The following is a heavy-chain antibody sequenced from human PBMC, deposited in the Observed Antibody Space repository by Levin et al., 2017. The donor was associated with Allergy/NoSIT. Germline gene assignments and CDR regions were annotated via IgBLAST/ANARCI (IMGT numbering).Heavy chain of an antibody. CDR2: IIPSYGTS. J-gene: IGHJ4*02. CDR1: GDTFSNSV. D-gene: IGHD3-22*01. Sequence: SVKVSCKASGDTFSNSVISWVRQAPGQGLEWMGGIIPSYGTSNYTQRFHGRVTFTPYDSTMTAYMDLTSLPSEDTATYYCARSQKTYYYDTSGFPFDSWGQGTLVTVSS. CDR3: ARSQKTYYYDTSGFPFDS. V-gene: IGHV1-69*13.